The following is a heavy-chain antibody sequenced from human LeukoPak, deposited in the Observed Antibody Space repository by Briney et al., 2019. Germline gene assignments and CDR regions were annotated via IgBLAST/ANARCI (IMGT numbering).Heavy chain of an antibody. Sequence: TGGSLRLSCAASGFTFSSYAMSWVRQSPGKGLEGVSAISGSGGSTYYADSVKGRFTVSRDNSKNTLYLQMNSLRAEDTAVYYCATPPVHYDSSIFFDYWGQGTLVTVSS. D-gene: IGHD3-22*01. J-gene: IGHJ4*02. CDR3: ATPPVHYDSSIFFDY. V-gene: IGHV3-23*01. CDR2: ISGSGGST. CDR1: GFTFSSYA.